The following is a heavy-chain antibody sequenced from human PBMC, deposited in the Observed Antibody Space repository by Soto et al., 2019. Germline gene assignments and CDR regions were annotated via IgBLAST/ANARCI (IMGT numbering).Heavy chain of an antibody. CDR2: IIPLFST. V-gene: IGHV1-69*18. CDR3: ARDPGIAVVGRGTSFEH. D-gene: IGHD6-19*01. Sequence: QVQLVQSGAEVKKPGSSVKVSCKASGDTFRNYACTWLRQAPGQGLEWMGTIIPLFSTRYAQKFQGRVTMTADESTSTVYMDLSSLKSDDTAVYYCARDPGIAVVGRGTSFEHWGQGTLVTVSS. J-gene: IGHJ4*02. CDR1: GDTFRNYA.